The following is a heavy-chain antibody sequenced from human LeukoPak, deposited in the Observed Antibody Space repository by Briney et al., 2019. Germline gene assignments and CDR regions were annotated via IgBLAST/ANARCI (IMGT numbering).Heavy chain of an antibody. V-gene: IGHV1-69*13. CDR2: IIPIFGTA. Sequence: SVKVSCKASGGTFSKYTISWVRQRPGQGLEWMGGIIPIFGTANYAQKFQGRVTITADESTSTAYMELSSLRSEDTAVYYRARSLGPVYYYGMDVWGQGTTVTVSS. CDR3: ARSLGPVYYYGMDV. CDR1: GGTFSKYT. J-gene: IGHJ6*02.